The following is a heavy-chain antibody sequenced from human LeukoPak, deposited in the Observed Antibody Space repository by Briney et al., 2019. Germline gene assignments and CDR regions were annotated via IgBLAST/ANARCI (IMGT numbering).Heavy chain of an antibody. Sequence: PSETLSLTCAVYGGSFSGYYWSWIRQPPGKGLEWIGETNHSGSTNYNPSLKSRVTISVDTSKNQFSLKLSSVTAADTAVYYCARERYTYYYDSSGFDYWGQGTLVTVSS. CDR3: ARERYTYYYDSSGFDY. CDR2: TNHSGST. CDR1: GGSFSGYY. V-gene: IGHV4-34*01. D-gene: IGHD3-22*01. J-gene: IGHJ4*02.